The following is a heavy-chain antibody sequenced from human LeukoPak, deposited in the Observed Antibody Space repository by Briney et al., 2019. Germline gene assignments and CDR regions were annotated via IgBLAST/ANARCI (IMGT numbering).Heavy chain of an antibody. V-gene: IGHV3-21*01. CDR3: ARGLVRSVFDI. D-gene: IGHD6-19*01. CDR2: ISSTSRYI. J-gene: IGHJ3*02. CDR1: GFTFSSYS. Sequence: GGSLRLSCAASGFTFSSYSMNWVRQAPGKGLEWVSSISSTSRYIYYADSVKGRFTISRDNAKNSVYMQMNSLRAEDTAVYYCARGLVRSVFDIWGQGTMVTVSS.